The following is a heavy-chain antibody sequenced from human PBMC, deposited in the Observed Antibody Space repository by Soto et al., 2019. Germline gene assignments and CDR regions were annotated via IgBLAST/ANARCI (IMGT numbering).Heavy chain of an antibody. D-gene: IGHD6-13*01. J-gene: IGHJ4*02. Sequence: PGGSLRLSCAASGFTFSNYGMHWVRQAPGKGLEWVAVISYDGSSKYYADSVKGRFTISRDNSENTVYLQMNSLRAEDTAVYYCAKDRRSSWTFDYWGQGTLVTVSS. CDR1: GFTFSNYG. CDR2: ISYDGSSK. V-gene: IGHV3-30*18. CDR3: AKDRRSSWTFDY.